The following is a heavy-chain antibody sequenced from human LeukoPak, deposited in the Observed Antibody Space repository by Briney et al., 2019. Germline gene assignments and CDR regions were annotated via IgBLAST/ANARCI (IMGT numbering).Heavy chain of an antibody. CDR3: AKGPYCGGDCYSGEDY. J-gene: IGHJ4*02. CDR2: ISGSGGST. Sequence: PGGSLRLSCAASGFTFSSYAMSWVRQAPGKGLEWVSAISGSGGSTYYADSVKGRFTISRDNSKNTLYLQMNSLRAEDTAVYYLAKGPYCGGDCYSGEDYWGQGTLVNGSS. D-gene: IGHD2-21*01. V-gene: IGHV3-23*01. CDR1: GFTFSSYA.